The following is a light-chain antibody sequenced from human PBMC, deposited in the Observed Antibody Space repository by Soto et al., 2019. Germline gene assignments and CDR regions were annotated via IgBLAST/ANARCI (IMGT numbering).Light chain of an antibody. CDR2: KVS. J-gene: IGKJ5*01. V-gene: IGKV2-30*01. CDR1: QSLVNSDGNTY. Sequence: DVVMTQSPLSLPVTLGQPASISCRSSQSLVNSDGNTYLNWFQQRPGQSPRRLIYKVSNRASGVPDRFSGSGSGTDFTPKISRVEAEDVGVYYCMQGAHWPSITFGQGTRLEIK. CDR3: MQGAHWPSIT.